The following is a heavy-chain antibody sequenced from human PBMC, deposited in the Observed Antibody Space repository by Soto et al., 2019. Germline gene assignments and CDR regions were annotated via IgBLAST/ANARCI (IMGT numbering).Heavy chain of an antibody. CDR3: ARSYYDSSGYPLGFDY. J-gene: IGHJ4*02. D-gene: IGHD3-22*01. Sequence: PGESLKISCKGSGYSFTNYWIGWVRQMPGKGLEWMGIIYPGDSDTRYSPSFQGQVTISADKSISTAYLQWSSLKASDTAMYYCARSYYDSSGYPLGFDYWGQGTLVTVSS. CDR1: GYSFTNYW. V-gene: IGHV5-51*01. CDR2: IYPGDSDT.